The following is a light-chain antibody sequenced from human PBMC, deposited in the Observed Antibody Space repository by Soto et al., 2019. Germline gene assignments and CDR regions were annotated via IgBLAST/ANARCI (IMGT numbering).Light chain of an antibody. J-gene: IGKJ4*01. V-gene: IGKV1-27*01. CDR3: QKYNSVPFT. CDR1: QVISHF. Sequence: IQMTQSPSSLFASVGDRVTITCRASQVISHFLAWYQQKPGKEPNLLIYAASTLHSGVPSRFSGSGSGTDFTLTISSLQSEDVATYYCQKYNSVPFTFGGGTKLEIK. CDR2: AAS.